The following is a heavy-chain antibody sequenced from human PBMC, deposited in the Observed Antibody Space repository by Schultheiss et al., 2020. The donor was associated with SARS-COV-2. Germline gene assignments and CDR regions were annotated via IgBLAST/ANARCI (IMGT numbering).Heavy chain of an antibody. Sequence: GGSLRLSCAASGFTFSDYYMSWIRQAPGKGLEWVSYISSSSSYTNYADSVKGRFTISRDNAKNSLYLQMNSLRAEDTAVYYCARLLAYSGFPFDYWGQGTLVTVSS. J-gene: IGHJ4*02. CDR3: ARLLAYSGFPFDY. CDR1: GFTFSDYY. D-gene: IGHD5-12*01. V-gene: IGHV3-11*06. CDR2: ISSSSSYT.